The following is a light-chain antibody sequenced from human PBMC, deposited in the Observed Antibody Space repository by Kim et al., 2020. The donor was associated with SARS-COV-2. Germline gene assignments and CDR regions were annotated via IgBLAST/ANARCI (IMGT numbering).Light chain of an antibody. Sequence: QSALTQPPSVSGSPGQSVTISCTGTSSDVGSYNRVSWYQQPPGTAPKLMIYEVSNRPSGVPDRFSGSKSGNTASLTISGLQAEDEADYYCSSYTTSRIVVFGGGTQLTVL. CDR1: SSDVGSYNR. CDR2: EVS. J-gene: IGLJ2*01. V-gene: IGLV2-18*02. CDR3: SSYTTSRIVV.